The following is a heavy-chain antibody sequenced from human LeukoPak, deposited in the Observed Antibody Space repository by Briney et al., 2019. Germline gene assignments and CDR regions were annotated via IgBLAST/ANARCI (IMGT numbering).Heavy chain of an antibody. Sequence: ASVKVSCKASGGTFSSYAISWVRQAPGQGLEWMGRIIPIFGTANYAQKLQGRVTMTTDTSTSTAYMELRSLRSDDTAVYYCARSTVPAATFDYWGQGTLVTVSS. J-gene: IGHJ4*02. D-gene: IGHD2-2*01. V-gene: IGHV1-69*05. CDR3: ARSTVPAATFDY. CDR1: GGTFSSYA. CDR2: IIPIFGTA.